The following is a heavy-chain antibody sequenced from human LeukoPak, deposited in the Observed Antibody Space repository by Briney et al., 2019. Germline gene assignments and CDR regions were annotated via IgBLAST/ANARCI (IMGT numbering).Heavy chain of an antibody. CDR2: ISYDGSNK. CDR3: AKDGLLLWFGELEN. V-gene: IGHV3-30*18. CDR1: GFTFSSYG. Sequence: PGGSLRLSCAASGFTFSSYGMHWVRQAPGKGLEWVAVISYDGSNKYYADSVKGRFTISRDNSKNTLYLQMNSLRAEDTAVYYCAKDGLLLWFGELENWGQGTLVTVSS. D-gene: IGHD3-10*01. J-gene: IGHJ4*02.